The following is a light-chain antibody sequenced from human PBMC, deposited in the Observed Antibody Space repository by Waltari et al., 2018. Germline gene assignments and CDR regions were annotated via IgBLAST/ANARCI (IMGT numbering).Light chain of an antibody. CDR3: GSWDTSLNTGV. Sequence: QSVLTQPPSVSAAPGQKVTISCPGRSSNLVPSYVSWYQQLPGTAPKLLIYENNRRPSGIPDRFSCSKSGTSATLDITGLQTGDEGDYYCGSWDTSLNTGVFGGGTKLTVL. V-gene: IGLV1-51*01. CDR2: ENN. CDR1: SSNLVPSY. J-gene: IGLJ3*02.